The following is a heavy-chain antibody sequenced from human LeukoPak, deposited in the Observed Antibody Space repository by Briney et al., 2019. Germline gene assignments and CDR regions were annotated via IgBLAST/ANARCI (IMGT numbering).Heavy chain of an antibody. CDR3: ANAASYSVDY. Sequence: PSETLSLTCTVFGGSVSSSFYYWGWIRQPPGKGLEWIGSMYFSGSTHYNPSLKSRVTISVDTSKNQFSLKLTSVTAADTAVYYCANAASYSVDYWGQGTLVTVSS. CDR1: GGSVSSSFYY. V-gene: IGHV4-39*01. CDR2: MYFSGST. J-gene: IGHJ4*02. D-gene: IGHD1-26*01.